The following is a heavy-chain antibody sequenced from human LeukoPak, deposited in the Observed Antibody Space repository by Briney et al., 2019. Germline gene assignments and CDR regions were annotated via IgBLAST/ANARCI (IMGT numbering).Heavy chain of an antibody. D-gene: IGHD3-16*01. CDR1: GGSINYQY. J-gene: IGHJ5*02. CDR2: IHNSGNH. V-gene: IGHV4-59*08. Sequence: SETLSLTCTVSGGSINYQYWNWIRQPPGEGVEWMVYIHNSGNHSYNPSLMTRIRISIDTPKTHLPLSLSSVTAAHSAVYFCSRRMQMSGMGEDRWLDPCGEGAPVTVSS. CDR3: SRRMQMSGMGEDRWLDP.